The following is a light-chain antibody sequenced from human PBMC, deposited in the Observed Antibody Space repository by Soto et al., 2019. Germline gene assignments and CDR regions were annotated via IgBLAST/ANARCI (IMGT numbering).Light chain of an antibody. CDR3: SSYTSSSTYVV. CDR2: GVS. Sequence: QSALTQPASVSGSPGQSITISCTGTSSDVGGYNYVSWYQQHPGKAPKLMIYGVSNRPSGVSNRFSGSKSGNTASLTISGLQAEDEDDYYCSSYTSSSTYVVFGGGTKLTVL. V-gene: IGLV2-14*01. CDR1: SSDVGGYNY. J-gene: IGLJ2*01.